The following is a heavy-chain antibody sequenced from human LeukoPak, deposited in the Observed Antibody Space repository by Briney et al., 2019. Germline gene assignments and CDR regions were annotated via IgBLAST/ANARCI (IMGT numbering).Heavy chain of an antibody. V-gene: IGHV3-33*06. D-gene: IGHD3-22*01. CDR3: AKDLRQYYYDSSGYSNAFDI. CDR1: GFTFSSYG. J-gene: IGHJ3*02. Sequence: GGSLRLSCAASGFTFSSYGMHWVRQAPGKGLEWVAVIWYDGSNKNYADSVKGRFTISRDNSKNTLYLQMNSLRAEDTAVYYCAKDLRQYYYDSSGYSNAFDIWAKGQWSPSLQ. CDR2: IWYDGSNK.